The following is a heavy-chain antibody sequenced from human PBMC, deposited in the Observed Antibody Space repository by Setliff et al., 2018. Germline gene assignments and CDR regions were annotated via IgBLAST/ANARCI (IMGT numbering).Heavy chain of an antibody. D-gene: IGHD7-27*01. CDR1: GYTFTGGYY. J-gene: IGHJ3*01. CDR2: TNPNSGGP. Sequence: ASVKVSCKASGYTFTGGYYIHWFRQAPGQGLEWMGWTNPNSGGPKYAQNFQGRVTMTRDTSITTAYIELSRLRSDDTAVYYCARKMGTIAFDFWGQGTMVTVSS. CDR3: ARKMGTIAFDF. V-gene: IGHV1-2*02.